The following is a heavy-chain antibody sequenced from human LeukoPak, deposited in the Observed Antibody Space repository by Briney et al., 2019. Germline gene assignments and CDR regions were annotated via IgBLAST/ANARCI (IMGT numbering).Heavy chain of an antibody. CDR2: IGTAGDT. V-gene: IGHV3-13*01. Sequence: PGGSLRLSCAASGFTFSSYDMHWVRQATGKGLEWVSAIGTAGDTYYPGSVKGRFTISRENAKNSLYLQMNSLRAGDTAVYCCARDGGGIAETGYFDLWGRGTLVTVSS. CDR1: GFTFSSYD. CDR3: ARDGGGIAETGYFDL. J-gene: IGHJ2*01. D-gene: IGHD6-13*01.